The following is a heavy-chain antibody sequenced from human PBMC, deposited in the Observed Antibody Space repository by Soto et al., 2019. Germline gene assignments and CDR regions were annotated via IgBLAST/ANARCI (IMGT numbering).Heavy chain of an antibody. CDR1: GYTFTSYA. D-gene: IGHD3-3*01. J-gene: IGHJ6*02. Sequence: ASVKVSCKASGYTFTSYAMHWVRQAPGQRLEWMGWINAGNGNTKYSQKFQGRVTITRDTSASTAYMELSSLRSEDTAVYYCASHDFWSGSNPYYYYGMDVWGQGTTVTVS. CDR2: INAGNGNT. V-gene: IGHV1-3*01. CDR3: ASHDFWSGSNPYYYYGMDV.